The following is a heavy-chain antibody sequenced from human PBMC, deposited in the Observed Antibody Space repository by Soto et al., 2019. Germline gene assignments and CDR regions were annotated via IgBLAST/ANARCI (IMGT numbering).Heavy chain of an antibody. CDR3: TRGTGFWSGYYRYYGMDV. V-gene: IGHV1-2*02. CDR1: GYSFSGYL. J-gene: IGHJ6*02. D-gene: IGHD3-3*01. CDR2: INTDSGDT. Sequence: SVKVSCEASGYSFSGYLLHWVRQAPVKGLEWMGWINTDSGDTKYARKFQGRVTMTRDTSTSTGYMELSSLRSDDTAVYHCTRGTGFWSGYYRYYGMDVWGQGTTVTVPS.